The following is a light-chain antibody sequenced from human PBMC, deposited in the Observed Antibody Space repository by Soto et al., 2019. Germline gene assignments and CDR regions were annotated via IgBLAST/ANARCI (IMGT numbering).Light chain of an antibody. V-gene: IGLV1-40*01. J-gene: IGLJ2*01. CDR3: QSYDSSLSGVV. CDR2: DDS. Sequence: QSVLTQPPSVSGAPGQRVTISCTGSSSNIGARYDVHWYQQLPGTAPKLLIYDDSNRPSGVPDRFSGSKSGTSASLAITGLQAEDEAEYYCQSYDSSLSGVVFGGGTKLTVL. CDR1: SSNIGARYD.